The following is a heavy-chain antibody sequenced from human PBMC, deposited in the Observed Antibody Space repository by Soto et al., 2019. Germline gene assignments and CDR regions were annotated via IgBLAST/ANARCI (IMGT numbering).Heavy chain of an antibody. J-gene: IGHJ4*02. D-gene: IGHD3-10*01. CDR2: MNPNIGMT. V-gene: IGHV1-8*01. CDR1: GYTFTSYD. Sequence: ASVKVSCKASGYTFTSYDINWVRQATGQGLEWMGRMNPNIGMTNYAQKFQGRVTITSDTSTSTAYMELSSLRSEDTAVYYCAVWFGERNFDYWGQGTLVTVSS. CDR3: AVWFGERNFDY.